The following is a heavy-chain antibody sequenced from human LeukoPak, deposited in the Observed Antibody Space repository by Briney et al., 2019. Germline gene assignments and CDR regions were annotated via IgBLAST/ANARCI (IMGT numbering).Heavy chain of an antibody. CDR1: GFTVSSNY. J-gene: IGHJ4*02. Sequence: GSLRLSCAASGFTVSSNYMSWVRQAPGKGLEWVSVIYSGGSTYYADSVKGRFTISRDNSKNTLYLQMNSLRAEDTAVYYCASTVEMASFDYWGQGTLVTVSS. D-gene: IGHD5-24*01. CDR3: ASTVEMASFDY. CDR2: IYSGGST. V-gene: IGHV3-66*01.